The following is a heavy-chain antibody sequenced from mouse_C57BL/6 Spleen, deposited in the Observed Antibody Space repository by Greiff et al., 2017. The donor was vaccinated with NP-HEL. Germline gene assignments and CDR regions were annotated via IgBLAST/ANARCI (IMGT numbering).Heavy chain of an antibody. J-gene: IGHJ2*01. CDR3: ARQDYYGSSCYFDY. CDR1: GFTFSSYG. D-gene: IGHD1-1*01. Sequence: EVMLVESGGDLVKPGGSLKLSCAASGFTFSSYGMSWVRQTPDKRLEWVATISSGGSYTYYPDSVKGRFTISRDNAKNTLYLQMSRLKSEDTAMYYCARQDYYGSSCYFDYWGQGTTLTVSS. CDR2: ISSGGSYT. V-gene: IGHV5-6*01.